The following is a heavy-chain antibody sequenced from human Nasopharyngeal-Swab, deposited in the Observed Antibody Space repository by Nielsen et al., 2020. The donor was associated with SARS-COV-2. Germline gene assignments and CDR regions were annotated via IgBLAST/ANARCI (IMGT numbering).Heavy chain of an antibody. CDR2: ISGSGGST. Sequence: GESLKISCAASGFTFSSYAMSWVRQAPGKGLEWVSAISGSGGSTYYADSVKGRFTISRDNAKNSLYLQMNSLRAEDTAVYYCAREYKYSGYVNIERGYYYYGMDVWGQGTTVTVSS. CDR1: GFTFSSYA. V-gene: IGHV3-23*01. J-gene: IGHJ6*02. D-gene: IGHD5-12*01. CDR3: AREYKYSGYVNIERGYYYYGMDV.